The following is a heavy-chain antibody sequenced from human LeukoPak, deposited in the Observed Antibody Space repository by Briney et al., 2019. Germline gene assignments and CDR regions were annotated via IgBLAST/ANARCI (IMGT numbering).Heavy chain of an antibody. D-gene: IGHD5-24*01. J-gene: IGHJ3*02. CDR3: ARGRRRDANTFDAFDI. CDR1: GFTFSSYA. V-gene: IGHV3-33*08. Sequence: PGRSLRLSCAASGFTFSSYAMHWVRQAPGKGLEWVAVIWYDGSNKYYADSVKGRFTISRDNSKNTLYLQMNSLRAEDTAVFYCARGRRRDANTFDAFDIWGQGTMVTVSS. CDR2: IWYDGSNK.